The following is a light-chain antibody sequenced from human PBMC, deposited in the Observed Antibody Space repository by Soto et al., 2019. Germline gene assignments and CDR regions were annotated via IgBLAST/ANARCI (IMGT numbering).Light chain of an antibody. CDR2: DAS. V-gene: IGKV4-1*01. CDR3: QQYNSSSFG. J-gene: IGKJ3*01. CDR1: QSVLYSSNNKNY. Sequence: DIVMSQSQDSLAVSVGERATMSCKSSQSVLYSSNNKNYLAWYQQKPGKVPKLLIFDASTLQTGVPSRFGGSGSGTEFTLTITSLQPADFATYHCQQYNSSSFGFGPGTKVDIK.